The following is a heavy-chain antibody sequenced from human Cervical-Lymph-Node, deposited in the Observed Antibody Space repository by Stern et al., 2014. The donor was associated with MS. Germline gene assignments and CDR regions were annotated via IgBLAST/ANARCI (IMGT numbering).Heavy chain of an antibody. J-gene: IGHJ4*02. Sequence: QVQLMQSGAEVKKPGASVKVSCKVSGYSLTSLSMHWVRQSPGKGLEWMASFDPADGERMYAQKFQGRVTMTEDTSTDTAYMEMRSLTSDDTAVYYCARGNGREFGMYYFDHWGQGTLVTVSS. CDR3: ARGNGREFGMYYFDH. D-gene: IGHD3-10*01. CDR2: FDPADGER. V-gene: IGHV1-24*01. CDR1: GYSLTSLS.